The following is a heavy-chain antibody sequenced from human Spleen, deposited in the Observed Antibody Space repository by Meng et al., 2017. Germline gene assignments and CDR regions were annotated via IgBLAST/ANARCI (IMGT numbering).Heavy chain of an antibody. D-gene: IGHD3-3*01. J-gene: IGHJ4*02. V-gene: IGHV3-23*04. Sequence: VQLVEFGGGWVPPGGSLRLSCAASGIMCNSYAMSWVRQAPGKGLEWVSGISGSGGSTYYADSVKGRFTISRDNSKNTLYLQMNSLRAEDTAVYYCGDDFWCWGQGTLVTVSS. CDR1: GIMCNSYA. CDR2: ISGSGGST. CDR3: GDDFWC.